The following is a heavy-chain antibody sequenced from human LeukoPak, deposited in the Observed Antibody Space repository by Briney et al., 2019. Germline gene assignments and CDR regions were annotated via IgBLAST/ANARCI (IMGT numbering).Heavy chain of an antibody. J-gene: IGHJ4*02. CDR2: IYTSGST. V-gene: IGHV4-61*02. D-gene: IGHD3-10*01. CDR1: GGSISSGSYY. CDR3: ASYPRALWFGVPKEY. Sequence: PSETLSLTCTVSGGSISSGSYYWSWIRQPAGKGLEWIGRIYTSGSTNYNPSLKSRVTISLNTSKNQFSLKLSSVTAADTAVYYCASYPRALWFGVPKEYWGQGTLVTVSS.